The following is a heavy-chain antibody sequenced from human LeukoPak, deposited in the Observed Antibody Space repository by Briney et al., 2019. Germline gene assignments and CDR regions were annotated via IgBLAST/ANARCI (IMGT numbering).Heavy chain of an antibody. V-gene: IGHV3-30*02. D-gene: IGHD3-10*01. CDR2: IRYDGINK. Sequence: GGSLRLSCVASGFTFSTYGMHWVRQAPGKGLEWVAFIRYDGINKDYADSVKGRFTFSRDSSKNTLYLQMSSLRTEDTAVYYCAKDMGSHGSGSYYAFDIWGQGTMVTVSS. CDR3: AKDMGSHGSGSYYAFDI. CDR1: GFTFSTYG. J-gene: IGHJ3*02.